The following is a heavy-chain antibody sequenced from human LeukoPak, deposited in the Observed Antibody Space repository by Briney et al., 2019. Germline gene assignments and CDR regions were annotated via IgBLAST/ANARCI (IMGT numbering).Heavy chain of an antibody. CDR2: ISYDGNKK. CDR1: GFTSSSYG. D-gene: IGHD5-18*01. Sequence: GGSLRLSCAASGFTSSSYGMHWVRQAPGKGLEWVAVISYDGNKKYYGDSLKGRFTVFRDNSENTVYLQMNSLRGEDTAVYYCAKDLRAVDSSMVAYFYGMDVWGQGPRSPSP. V-gene: IGHV3-30*18. J-gene: IGHJ6*02. CDR3: AKDLRAVDSSMVAYFYGMDV.